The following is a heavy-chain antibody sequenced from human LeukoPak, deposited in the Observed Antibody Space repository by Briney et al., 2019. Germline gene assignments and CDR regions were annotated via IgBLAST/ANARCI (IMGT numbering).Heavy chain of an antibody. CDR3: AGRGNWNWFDP. CDR2: INHSGST. D-gene: IGHD1-1*01. CDR1: GGSFSGYY. J-gene: IGHJ5*02. Sequence: SETLSLTCAVYGGSFSGYYWSWIRQPPGKGLEWIGEINHSGSTNYNPSLKSRVIISVDTSKNQFSLKLSSVTAADTAVYYCAGRGNWNWFDPWGQGTLVTVSS. V-gene: IGHV4-34*01.